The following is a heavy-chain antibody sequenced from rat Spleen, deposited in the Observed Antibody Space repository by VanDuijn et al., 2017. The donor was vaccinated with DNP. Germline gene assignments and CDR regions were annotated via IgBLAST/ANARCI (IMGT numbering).Heavy chain of an antibody. Sequence: EVQLVESGGGLVQPGRSLKLSCAASGFTFSAYYMAWVRQAPAKGLEWVAYIGSPAYAPYYADSVKGRFTISRDNVKSALYLQMDSLRSEDTATYYCTAELGGYWGQGVMVTVSS. V-gene: IGHV5-27*01. CDR1: GFTFSAYY. CDR3: TAELGGY. CDR2: IGSPAYAP. J-gene: IGHJ2*01. D-gene: IGHD5-1*01.